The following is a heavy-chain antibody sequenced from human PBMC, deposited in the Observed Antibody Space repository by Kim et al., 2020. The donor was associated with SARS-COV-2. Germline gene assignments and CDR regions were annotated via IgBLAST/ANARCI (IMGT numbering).Heavy chain of an antibody. Sequence: GGSLRLSCAASDFIFTDYAMSWVRQAPGKGLEWVSTISNNGGTTYYADSVKGRFTISRDNSKNTLSLHMKNLGVEDTAFYYCAKGGQYNTGWFEDFDQWGQGTLVTVSS. D-gene: IGHD3-10*01. CDR1: DFIFTDYA. J-gene: IGHJ4*02. CDR3: AKGGQYNTGWFEDFDQ. CDR2: ISNNGGTT. V-gene: IGHV3-23*01.